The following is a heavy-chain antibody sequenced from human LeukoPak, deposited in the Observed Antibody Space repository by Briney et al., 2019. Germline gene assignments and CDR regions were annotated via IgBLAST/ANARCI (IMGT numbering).Heavy chain of an antibody. CDR2: IRYDGSNK. CDR3: AKVANWKYGHHDY. V-gene: IGHV3-30*02. Sequence: GGSLRLSCAASAFTFSRYGMHWVRQAPGKGLEWVTFIRYDGSNKYYADSVKGRFTISRDNSKYTLSLQMNSLRAEDTAVYYCAKVANWKYGHHDYWGQGTLVTVSS. J-gene: IGHJ4*02. CDR1: AFTFSRYG. D-gene: IGHD1-7*01.